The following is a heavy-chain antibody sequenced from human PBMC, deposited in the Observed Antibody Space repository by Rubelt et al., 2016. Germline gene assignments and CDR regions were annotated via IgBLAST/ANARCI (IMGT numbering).Heavy chain of an antibody. V-gene: IGHV3-33*01. Sequence: GGGVVQPGRSLRLSCAASGFTFSSCGMHWVRQAPGKGLEWVAVIWYDGSNKYYTDSVKGRFTISRDNSKNTLYLQMDSLRAEDTAVYYCARDQSRGDGLSCFQDWGQGTLATVSS. D-gene: IGHD6-19*01. CDR3: ARDQSRGDGLSCFQD. CDR2: IWYDGSNK. J-gene: IGHJ1*01. CDR1: GFTFSSCG.